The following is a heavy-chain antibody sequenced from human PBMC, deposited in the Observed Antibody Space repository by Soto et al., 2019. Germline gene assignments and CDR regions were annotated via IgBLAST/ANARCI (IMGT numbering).Heavy chain of an antibody. D-gene: IGHD4-17*01. CDR2: IYYSGST. CDR3: ARDTAYGDYGMDV. Sequence: QVQLQESGPGLVKPSETLSLLCTVSGGSVSSDNYFWGWIRQPPGKGLEWIGYIYYSGSTDYSPALKSRVTISVDTSKNQFSLRLSSVTAADTAVYYWARDTAYGDYGMDVWGQGTTVTVSS. J-gene: IGHJ6*02. CDR1: GGSVSSDNYF. V-gene: IGHV4-61*01.